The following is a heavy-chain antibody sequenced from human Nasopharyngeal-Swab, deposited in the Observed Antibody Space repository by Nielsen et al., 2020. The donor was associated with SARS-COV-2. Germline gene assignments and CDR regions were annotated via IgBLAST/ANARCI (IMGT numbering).Heavy chain of an antibody. J-gene: IGHJ5*02. D-gene: IGHD3-10*01. CDR1: GGSISSGSYY. CDR3: AREQYFYGSGRLGWFDP. Sequence: SETLSLTCTVSGGSISSGSYYWSWIRQSAGKGLEWIGRVYSTGSTHHNPSLESRVTISVDTSKNQFSLKMTSVTAADTAMYFCAREQYFYGSGRLGWFDPWGQGTRVTVSS. V-gene: IGHV4-61*02. CDR2: VYSTGST.